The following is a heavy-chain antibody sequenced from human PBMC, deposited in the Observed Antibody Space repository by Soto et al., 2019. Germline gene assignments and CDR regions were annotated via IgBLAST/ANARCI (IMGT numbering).Heavy chain of an antibody. CDR3: AREEFWLRASGGYYYYGMDV. CDR2: IYYSGST. J-gene: IGHJ6*02. V-gene: IGHV4-61*01. D-gene: IGHD5-12*01. CDR1: GGYVSSGSYY. Sequence: PSETLSLTCTVSGGYVSSGSYYWSWIRQPPGKGLEWIGYIYYSGSTNYNPSLKSRVTISVDTSKNQFSLKLSSVTAADTAVYYCAREEFWLRASGGYYYYGMDVWGQGTTVTVSS.